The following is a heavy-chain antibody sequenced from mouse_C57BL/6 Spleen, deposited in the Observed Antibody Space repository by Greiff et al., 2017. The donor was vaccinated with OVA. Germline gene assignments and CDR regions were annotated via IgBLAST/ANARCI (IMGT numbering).Heavy chain of an antibody. CDR1: GFTFSSYA. CDR2: ISDGGSYT. V-gene: IGHV5-4*01. J-gene: IGHJ1*03. D-gene: IGHD2-5*01. Sequence: VQLKASGGGLVKPGGSLKLSCAASGFTFSSYALSWVRQTPEKRLEWVATISDGGSYTYYPDNVKGRFTISRDNAKNNLYLQMSHLKSEDTAMYYCARVENSNYPYWYFDVWGTGTTVTVSS. CDR3: ARVENSNYPYWYFDV.